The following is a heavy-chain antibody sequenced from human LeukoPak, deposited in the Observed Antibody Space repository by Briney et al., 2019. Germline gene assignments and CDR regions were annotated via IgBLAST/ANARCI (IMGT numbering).Heavy chain of an antibody. CDR2: ISWDGGCT. CDR1: GFTFDDYT. CDR3: AKDYSNKLPFQH. D-gene: IGHD6-13*01. V-gene: IGHV3-43*01. J-gene: IGHJ1*01. Sequence: GGSLRLSRAASGFTFDDYTMHWVRQAPGKGLEWVSLISWDGGCTYYAGSVKGRFTISRDNSKNTLYLQMNSLRAEDTAAYYCAKDYSNKLPFQHWGQGTLVTVSS.